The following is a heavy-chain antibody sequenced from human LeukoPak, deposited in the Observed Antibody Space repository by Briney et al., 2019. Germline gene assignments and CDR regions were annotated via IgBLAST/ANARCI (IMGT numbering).Heavy chain of an antibody. CDR2: IYHSGST. J-gene: IGHJ4*02. CDR3: ARGKQYLAYYGSGSYSFDY. D-gene: IGHD3-10*01. Sequence: PSETLSLTCAVSGGSISSSNWWSWVRQPPGKGLEWIGEIYHSGSTNYNPSLKSRVTISVDKSKNQFSLKLSSVTAADTAVYYCARGKQYLAYYGSGSYSFDYWGQGTLVTVSS. CDR1: GGSISSSNW. V-gene: IGHV4-4*02.